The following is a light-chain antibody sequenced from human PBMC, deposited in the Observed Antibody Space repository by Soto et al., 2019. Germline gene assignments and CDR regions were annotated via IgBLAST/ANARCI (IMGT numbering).Light chain of an antibody. CDR2: DAS. J-gene: IGKJ1*01. CDR1: QSVPSNF. V-gene: IGKV3-20*01. CDR3: QQYGMSKS. Sequence: EIVLTQSPGTLSLSPGERAALSCRASQSVPSNFLAWYQQKPGQAPRLVIYDASRRATGIPDRFSGSGSGTDFTLTISRLEPEDFVVYYCQQYGMSKSFGQGTKVEIK.